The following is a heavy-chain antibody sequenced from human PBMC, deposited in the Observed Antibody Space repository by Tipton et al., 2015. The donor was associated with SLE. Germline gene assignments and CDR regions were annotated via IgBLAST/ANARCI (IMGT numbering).Heavy chain of an antibody. CDR1: GGSFSGYY. V-gene: IGHV4-59*10. CDR3: AQAHDY. CDR2: IYASGST. Sequence: TLSLSCVVYGGSFSGYYWSWIRQPAGKGLEWVRRIYASGSTNYNPSLKSRVTISVDTSKNQFSLKLSSVTAADTAVYYCAQAHDYWGQGILVTVSS. J-gene: IGHJ4*02.